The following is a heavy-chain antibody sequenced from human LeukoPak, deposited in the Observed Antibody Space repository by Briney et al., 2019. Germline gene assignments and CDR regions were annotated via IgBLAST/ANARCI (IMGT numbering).Heavy chain of an antibody. V-gene: IGHV4-59*08. CDR2: IYHTGST. J-gene: IGHJ5*02. CDR3: ARQSSRYSSSWYPNWFDP. D-gene: IGHD6-13*01. Sequence: SETLSLTCTVSGDSISSYYWSWIRQPPGKGLEWIGCIYHTGSTNYNPSLKSRVTISVDTSKNQFSLKLTSVTAADTAVYYCARQSSRYSSSWYPNWFDPWGQGTLVTVSS. CDR1: GDSISSYY.